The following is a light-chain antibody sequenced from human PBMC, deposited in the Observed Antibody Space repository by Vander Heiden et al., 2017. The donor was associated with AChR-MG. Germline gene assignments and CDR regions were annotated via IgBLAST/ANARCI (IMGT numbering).Light chain of an antibody. CDR2: AAS. CDR1: QSISSY. CDR3: QQSDRTPYT. Sequence: DIQMTQSPSSLSASVGDRVIITCRASQSISSYLNWHQQKPGKAPGLLIYAASSLQSGVPSRFSGTGSGTDFTLTISSLQPGDFATYYCQQSDRTPYTFGQGTKLEMK. V-gene: IGKV1-39*01. J-gene: IGKJ2*01.